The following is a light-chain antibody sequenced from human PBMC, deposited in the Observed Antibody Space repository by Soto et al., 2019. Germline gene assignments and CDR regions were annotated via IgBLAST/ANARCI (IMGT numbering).Light chain of an antibody. CDR1: QSVSSF. CDR3: QQYGSSGT. Sequence: EIVLTQSPATLSLSPGGRATLSWRASQSVSSFLAWYQQKPGQAPRLLIYGASNRATGIPDRFSGSGSGTDFTLTISRLEPEDFAVYYCQQYGSSGTFGQGTKVDIK. J-gene: IGKJ1*01. CDR2: GAS. V-gene: IGKV3-20*01.